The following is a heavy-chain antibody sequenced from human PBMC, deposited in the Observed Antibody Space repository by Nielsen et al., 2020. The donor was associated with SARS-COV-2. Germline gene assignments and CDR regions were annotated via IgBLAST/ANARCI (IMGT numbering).Heavy chain of an antibody. D-gene: IGHD3-22*01. V-gene: IGHV1-69*04. J-gene: IGHJ6*02. Sequence: SVKVSCKASGGTFSSYAISWVRQAPGQGLEWMGRIIPILGIANYAQKFQGRVTITADKSTSTAYMELSSLRSEDTAVYYCARDGPDSSGYYDYYYYGMDVWGQGTTVTVSS. CDR3: ARDGPDSSGYYDYYYYGMDV. CDR1: GGTFSSYA. CDR2: IIPILGIA.